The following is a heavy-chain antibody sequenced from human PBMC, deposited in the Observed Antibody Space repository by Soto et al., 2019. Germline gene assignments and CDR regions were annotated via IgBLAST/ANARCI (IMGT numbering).Heavy chain of an antibody. J-gene: IGHJ4*02. V-gene: IGHV1-2*02. CDR1: GYSFSGYY. Sequence: SVKGSCKASGYSFSGYYIQWGRQAPVQGPEWLGWIYPNTETTDSSKKFQGRVTMTSDMSTRTVYMELRDLRSDDTAVYYCVSLQTSGWPGVHWGQGTLVTVSS. D-gene: IGHD6-25*01. CDR2: IYPNTETT. CDR3: VSLQTSGWPGVH.